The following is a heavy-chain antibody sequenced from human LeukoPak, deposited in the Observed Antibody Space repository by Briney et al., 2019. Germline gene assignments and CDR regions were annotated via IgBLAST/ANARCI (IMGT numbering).Heavy chain of an antibody. J-gene: IGHJ4*02. CDR3: ARLQMTTATFDY. Sequence: SETLSLTCTVSGGSISSGGYYWSWIRQHPGKGLEWIGYIYYGGSTYYNPSLKSRVTISVDTSKNQFSLKLSSVTAADTAVYYCARLQMTTATFDYWGQGTLVTVSS. CDR1: GGSISSGGYY. CDR2: IYYGGST. V-gene: IGHV4-31*03. D-gene: IGHD4-17*01.